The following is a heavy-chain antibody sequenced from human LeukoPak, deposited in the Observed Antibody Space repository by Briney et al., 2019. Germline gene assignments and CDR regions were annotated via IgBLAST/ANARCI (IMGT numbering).Heavy chain of an antibody. Sequence: PGGSLRLSCAASGFTVSSNYMSWVRQAPGKGLEWVSVIYCDGSTDYADSVKGRFTIYRDTSKNTLYLQMNSLRVEDTAVYYCARSSHYDILTGYSEEDAFDIWGQGTMVTVSS. CDR2: IYCDGST. CDR3: ARSSHYDILTGYSEEDAFDI. D-gene: IGHD3-9*01. V-gene: IGHV3-53*01. CDR1: GFTVSSNY. J-gene: IGHJ3*02.